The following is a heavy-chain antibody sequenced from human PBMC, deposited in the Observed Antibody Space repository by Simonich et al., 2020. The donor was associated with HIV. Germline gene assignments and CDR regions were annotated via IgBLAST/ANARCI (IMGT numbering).Heavy chain of an antibody. CDR2: INHSGSP. J-gene: IGHJ4*02. CDR3: ARRHPTTVTTPYFDY. Sequence: QVQLQQWGAGLLKPSETLSLTCAVYGGSFSGYYWSWIRQPPGKGLEWIGEINHSGSPNYNPSLKSRVTISVDTSKNQFSLKLSSVTAADTAVYYCARRHPTTVTTPYFDYWGQGTLVTVSS. CDR1: GGSFSGYY. V-gene: IGHV4-34*01. D-gene: IGHD4-17*01.